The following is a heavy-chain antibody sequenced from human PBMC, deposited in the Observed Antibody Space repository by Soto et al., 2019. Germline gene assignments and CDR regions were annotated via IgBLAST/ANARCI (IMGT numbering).Heavy chain of an antibody. J-gene: IGHJ4*02. Sequence: QLQLQESGPGLVKPSETLSLTCTVSGGSISSSSYYWGWIRQPPGKGLEWIGSNYYSGSTCYNPSHKSRVTISVDTSKNQFSLKLSSVTAADTTVYYCARRSSGWYEGPVDYWGQGTLVTVSS. CDR1: GGSISSSSYY. CDR3: ARRSSGWYEGPVDY. D-gene: IGHD6-19*01. CDR2: NYYSGST. V-gene: IGHV4-39*01.